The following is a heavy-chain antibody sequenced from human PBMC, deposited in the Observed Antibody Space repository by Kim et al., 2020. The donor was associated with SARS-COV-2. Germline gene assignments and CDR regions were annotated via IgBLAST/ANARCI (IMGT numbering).Heavy chain of an antibody. J-gene: IGHJ6*03. CDR2: IYPGDSDT. CDR3: ARHVGYYYYYMDV. V-gene: IGHV5-51*07. CDR1: GYSFTSYW. Sequence: GESLKISCKGSGYSFTSYWIGWVHQMPGKGLEWMGIIYPGDSDTRYSPSFQGQVTISADKSISTAYLQWSSLKASDTAMYYCARHVGYYYYYMDVWGKGTPVTVSS.